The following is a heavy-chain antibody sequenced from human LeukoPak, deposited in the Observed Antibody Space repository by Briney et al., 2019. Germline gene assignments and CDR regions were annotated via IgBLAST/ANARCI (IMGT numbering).Heavy chain of an antibody. CDR3: ARAGVYYCDYLTFDY. D-gene: IGHD4-17*01. CDR2: ISSSSSTI. J-gene: IGHJ4*02. Sequence: GGSLRLSCAASGFTFSSYSMDWVRQAPGKGLEWVSYISSSSSTIYYADSVKGRFTISRDNAKNSLYLQMNSLRAEHTALYYCARAGVYYCDYLTFDYWGQGTLVTVSS. V-gene: IGHV3-48*01. CDR1: GFTFSSYS.